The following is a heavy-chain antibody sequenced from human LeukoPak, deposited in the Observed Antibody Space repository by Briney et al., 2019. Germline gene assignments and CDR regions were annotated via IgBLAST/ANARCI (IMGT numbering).Heavy chain of an antibody. CDR1: GFTFSSYV. Sequence: GGSLRLSCEVSGFTFSSYVMSWVRQAPGKGLEWVSAISGSGGSTYYADSVKGRFTISRDNSKNTLYLQMNSLRAEDTAVYYCANRERYCSGGSCYFGLDYWGQGTLVTVSS. D-gene: IGHD2-15*01. J-gene: IGHJ4*02. CDR3: ANRERYCSGGSCYFGLDY. CDR2: ISGSGGST. V-gene: IGHV3-23*01.